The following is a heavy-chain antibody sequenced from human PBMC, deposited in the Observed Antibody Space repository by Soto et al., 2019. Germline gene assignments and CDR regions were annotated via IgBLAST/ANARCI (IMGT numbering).Heavy chain of an antibody. J-gene: IGHJ3*02. D-gene: IGHD3-16*01. CDR1: GGSFSDYY. CDR3: ARVLRANDYLQTDAFGI. Sequence: SETLSLTCAVYGGSFSDYYWSWIRQPPGKGLEWIGEINHSGTTRYNPSLKSRVTVSVDTSKNQFSLNVRSVTAADTAVYYCARVLRANDYLQTDAFGIWGQGTMVPV. CDR2: INHSGTT. V-gene: IGHV4-34*01.